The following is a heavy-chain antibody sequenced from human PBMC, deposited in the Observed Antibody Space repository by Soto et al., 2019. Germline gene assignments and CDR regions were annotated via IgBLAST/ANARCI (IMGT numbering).Heavy chain of an antibody. CDR3: ARDLGGWPDY. J-gene: IGHJ4*02. Sequence: GASVKVSCKASGYTFTNYGISWVRQAPGQGLEWMGWINTYNGNTNHAQKLQGRVTMTTDTSASTAYMELSSLRSEDTAVYYCARDLGGWPDYWGQGTLVTVSS. V-gene: IGHV1-18*01. CDR2: INTYNGNT. D-gene: IGHD2-15*01. CDR1: GYTFTNYG.